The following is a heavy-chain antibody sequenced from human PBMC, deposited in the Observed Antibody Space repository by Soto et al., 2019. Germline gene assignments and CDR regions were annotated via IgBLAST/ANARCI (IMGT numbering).Heavy chain of an antibody. CDR2: ISTDASST. J-gene: IGHJ1*01. Sequence: VQLVESGGGLVQPGGSLRLSCAASGFTFSSYWMHWVRQAPGKGLVWVSSISTDASSTSYADPVKGRFTISRDNAKNTLYLQMNSVRAADTAVYYCARLPNKSPQNWGQGTLVIVSP. CDR1: GFTFSSYW. CDR3: ARLPNKSPQN. V-gene: IGHV3-74*01.